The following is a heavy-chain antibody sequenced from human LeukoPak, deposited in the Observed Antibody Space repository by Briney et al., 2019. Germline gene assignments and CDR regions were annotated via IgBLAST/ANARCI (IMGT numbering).Heavy chain of an antibody. J-gene: IGHJ3*02. V-gene: IGHV3-30-3*01. D-gene: IGHD3-10*01. Sequence: PGGSLRLSCAASGFTFSSYAMHWVRQAPGKGLEWVAVISYDGSNKYYADSVKGRFTISRDNSKNTLYLQMNSLRAEDTAVYYCARSSMFYYGNRDIWGQGTMVTVSS. CDR2: ISYDGSNK. CDR3: ARSSMFYYGNRDI. CDR1: GFTFSSYA.